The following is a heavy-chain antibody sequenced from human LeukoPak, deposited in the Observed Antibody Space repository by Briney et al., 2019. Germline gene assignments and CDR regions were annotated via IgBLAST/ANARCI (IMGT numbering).Heavy chain of an antibody. J-gene: IGHJ5*02. CDR1: GYSISSGYY. V-gene: IGHV4-38-2*02. CDR2: IYHSGST. CDR3: ARYGVDP. Sequence: SETLSLTCTVSGYSISSGYYWGWIRQPPGKGLEWIGSIYHSGSTYYNPSLKSRVTISVDTSKNQFSLKLSSVTAADTAVYYCARYGVDPWGQGTLVTVSS. D-gene: IGHD3-10*01.